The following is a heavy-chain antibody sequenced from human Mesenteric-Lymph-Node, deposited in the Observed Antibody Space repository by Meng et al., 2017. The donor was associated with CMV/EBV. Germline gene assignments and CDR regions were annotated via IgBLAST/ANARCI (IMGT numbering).Heavy chain of an antibody. Sequence: LSLTCAASGFSSSSYSMNWVRQALGKGLEWVSSIGRSRTYIYYADSVKGRFTISRDNAKNSVNLQMNSLRAEDTAVYYCVRGEYQLESDGMDVWGQGTTVTVSS. CDR2: IGRSRTYI. CDR3: VRGEYQLESDGMDV. V-gene: IGHV3-21*01. J-gene: IGHJ6*02. D-gene: IGHD2-2*01. CDR1: GFSSSSYS.